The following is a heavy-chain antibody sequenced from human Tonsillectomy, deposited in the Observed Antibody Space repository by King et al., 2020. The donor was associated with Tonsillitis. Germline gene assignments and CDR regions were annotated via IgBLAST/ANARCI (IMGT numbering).Heavy chain of an antibody. CDR1: GYTFTGYY. CDR3: ARDSELWFGENDY. D-gene: IGHD3-10*01. Sequence: QLVQSGAEVKKPGASVKVSCKASGYTFTGYYMHWVRQSPGQGLEWLGWINPNSGGTNYAQKFQGRVTMTRDTSISTAYMELSRLRSDDTAVYYWARDSELWFGENDYWGQGTLVTVSS. J-gene: IGHJ4*02. CDR2: INPNSGGT. V-gene: IGHV1-2*02.